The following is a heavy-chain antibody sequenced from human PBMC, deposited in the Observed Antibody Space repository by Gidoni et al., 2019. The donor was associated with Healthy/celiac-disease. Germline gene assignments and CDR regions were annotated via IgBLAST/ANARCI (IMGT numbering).Heavy chain of an antibody. V-gene: IGHV3-73*02. D-gene: IGHD1-26*01. CDR1: GFTFSGSA. CDR3: TTLVGAQGSYFDY. Sequence: EVQLVESGGGLVQPGGSLKLSCAASGFTFSGSAMHWVRQASGKGLEWVGRIRSKANSYATAYAASVKGRFTISRDDSKNTAYLQMNSLKTEDTAVYYCTTLVGAQGSYFDYWGQGTLVTVSS. CDR2: IRSKANSYAT. J-gene: IGHJ4*02.